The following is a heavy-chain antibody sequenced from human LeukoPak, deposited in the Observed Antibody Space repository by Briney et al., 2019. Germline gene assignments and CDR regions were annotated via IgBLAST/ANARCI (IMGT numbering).Heavy chain of an antibody. Sequence: GGSLRLFCAASGFTFSICSMNWVREASGKGREGGGQIRSIGYSYARADAASVKGRFTRSRDDSKNTAYLQMNSLKTEDTAVYYCTTPATADSHYWGQGTLVTVSS. CDR3: TTPATADSHY. CDR1: GFTFSICS. V-gene: IGHV3-73*01. J-gene: IGHJ4*02. D-gene: IGHD7-27*01. CDR2: IRSIGYSYAR.